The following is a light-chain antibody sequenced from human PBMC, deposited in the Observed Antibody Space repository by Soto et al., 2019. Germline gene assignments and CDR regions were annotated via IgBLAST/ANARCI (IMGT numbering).Light chain of an antibody. CDR1: QSVSRY. CDR2: DAS. CDR3: QQRSNWPPIT. V-gene: IGKV3-11*01. J-gene: IGKJ5*01. Sequence: EIVLPQYPATLSLSPGERATLSCRASQSVSRYLAWYQQKPGQAPRLLIYDASNRATGIPARFSGSGSGTDFTLTISSLEPEDFAVYYCQQRSNWPPITFGQGTRLEIK.